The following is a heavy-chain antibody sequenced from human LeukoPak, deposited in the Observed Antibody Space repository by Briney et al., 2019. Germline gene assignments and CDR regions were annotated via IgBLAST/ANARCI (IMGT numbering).Heavy chain of an antibody. Sequence: GGSLRLSCAASGFMFTDCWMNWVRQAPGKGLEWVAVISYDGSNKYYADSVKGRFTISRDNSKNTLYLQMNSLRAEDTAVYYCARVARRKALFSIDYWGQGTLATVSS. CDR2: ISYDGSNK. CDR3: ARVARRKALFSIDY. V-gene: IGHV3-30-3*01. CDR1: GFMFTDCW. J-gene: IGHJ4*02. D-gene: IGHD6-6*01.